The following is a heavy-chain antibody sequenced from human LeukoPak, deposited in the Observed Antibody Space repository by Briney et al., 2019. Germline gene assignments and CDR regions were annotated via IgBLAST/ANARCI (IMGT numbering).Heavy chain of an antibody. J-gene: IGHJ3*02. CDR1: GFTFSSYS. V-gene: IGHV3-48*01. CDR3: ARDHHRRLYDSQARDTFDI. Sequence: GGSLRLSCAASGFTFSSYSMDWVRQAPGKGLEWVSYIRGSSPIYYADSVKGRFAISRDNAKNSLYLQMNSLRAEDTAVYYCARDHHRRLYDSQARDTFDIWGQGTMVTVSS. D-gene: IGHD3-22*01. CDR2: IRGSSPI.